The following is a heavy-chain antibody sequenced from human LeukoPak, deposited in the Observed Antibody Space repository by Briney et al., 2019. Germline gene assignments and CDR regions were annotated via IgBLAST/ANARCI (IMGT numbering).Heavy chain of an antibody. J-gene: IGHJ4*02. CDR3: AKRVAYSSGYYWDY. V-gene: IGHV3-23*01. Sequence: GGSRRPSCAASGFTFSTYGMSWVRQVQGKGRGWVSAISGAGGSTYYADSLKGRFTISRDNSKNTLYLQMNSLRVEDTAIYYCAKRVAYSSGYYWDYWGQGTLVTVSS. CDR1: GFTFSTYG. CDR2: ISGAGGST. D-gene: IGHD6-19*01.